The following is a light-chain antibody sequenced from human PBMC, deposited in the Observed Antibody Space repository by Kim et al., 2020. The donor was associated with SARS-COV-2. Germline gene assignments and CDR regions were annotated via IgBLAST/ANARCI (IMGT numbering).Light chain of an antibody. CDR1: KLGDKY. Sequence: VSPGQTASITCSGDKLGDKYACWYQQLPGQSPVLVNYQDSKRPSGIPERFSGYNSGNTAPLTISGTQAMDEADYYRQAWDSSTAVFGGGTQLTVL. CDR2: QDS. V-gene: IGLV3-1*01. J-gene: IGLJ3*02. CDR3: QAWDSSTAV.